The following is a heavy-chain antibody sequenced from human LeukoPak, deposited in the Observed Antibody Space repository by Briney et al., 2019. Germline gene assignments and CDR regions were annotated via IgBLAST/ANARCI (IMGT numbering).Heavy chain of an antibody. Sequence: GGSLRLSCAASGFALSSYSMNWVRQAPGKGLEWVSYISSSSNTIHYADSVKGRFTVSRDNAKNSLYLQMNSLRAEDTGLYYCARDRNYDLWSGSLDFWGQGTLVTVSS. CDR2: ISSSSNTI. CDR3: ARDRNYDLWSGSLDF. V-gene: IGHV3-48*01. CDR1: GFALSSYS. D-gene: IGHD3-3*01. J-gene: IGHJ4*02.